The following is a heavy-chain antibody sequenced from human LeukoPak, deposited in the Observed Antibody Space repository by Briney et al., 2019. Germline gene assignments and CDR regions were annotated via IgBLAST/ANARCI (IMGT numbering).Heavy chain of an antibody. D-gene: IGHD2-8*02. CDR3: ARAPTGSSGGYLDY. Sequence: PGGSLRLSCAAPGFIVSSNFMSWVRQAPGKGLEWVSGIYTDKNDDKTYYAASVKGRFTISRDNSKNTLFLRMDSLRVEDTAVYYCARAPTGSSGGYLDYWGQGALVTVSS. CDR1: GFIVSSNF. J-gene: IGHJ4*02. CDR2: IYTDKNDDKT. V-gene: IGHV3-53*01.